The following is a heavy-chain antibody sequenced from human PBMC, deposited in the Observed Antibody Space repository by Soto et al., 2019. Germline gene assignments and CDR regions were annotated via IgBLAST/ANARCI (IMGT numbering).Heavy chain of an antibody. Sequence: GGSLRFPWAASGFSFSSYGMEWVRLAPGKGLEWVAATTYDGGIKHYVDSVKGRLTISRDNSKNTLYLQMNSLRVEDTATYHCAGPLETPYFHCGRNVCGQGTTVIFSS. CDR2: TTYDGGIK. V-gene: IGHV3-30*03. D-gene: IGHD1-1*01. J-gene: IGHJ6*02. CDR1: GFSFSSYG. CDR3: AGPLETPYFHCGRNV.